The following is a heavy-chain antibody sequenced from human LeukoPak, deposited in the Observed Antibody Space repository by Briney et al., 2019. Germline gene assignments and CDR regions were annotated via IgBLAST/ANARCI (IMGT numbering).Heavy chain of an antibody. V-gene: IGHV4-4*07. CDR1: GGSISSYY. D-gene: IGHD6-13*01. Sequence: SETLSLTRTVSGGSISSYYRSWIRQPAGKGLEWIGRIYTSGSTNCNPSPKSRVTMSVDTSKNQFSLKLSSVTAADTAVYYCARMKVDVAAAGSYWYFDLWGRGTLVTVSS. J-gene: IGHJ2*01. CDR3: ARMKVDVAAAGSYWYFDL. CDR2: IYTSGST.